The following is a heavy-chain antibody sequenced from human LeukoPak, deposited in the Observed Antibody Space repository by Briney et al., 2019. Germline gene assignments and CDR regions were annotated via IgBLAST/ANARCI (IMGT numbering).Heavy chain of an antibody. CDR3: ARSPPAVTSVPYYFDY. CDR2: IKQDGSEK. CDR1: GFTFSSYA. J-gene: IGHJ4*02. D-gene: IGHD4-17*01. Sequence: GGSLRLSCAASGFTFSSYAMSWVRQAPGKGLEWVANIKQDGSEKYYVDSVKGRFTISRDNAKNSLYLQMNSLRAEDTAVYYCARSPPAVTSVPYYFDYWGQGTLVTVSS. V-gene: IGHV3-7*01.